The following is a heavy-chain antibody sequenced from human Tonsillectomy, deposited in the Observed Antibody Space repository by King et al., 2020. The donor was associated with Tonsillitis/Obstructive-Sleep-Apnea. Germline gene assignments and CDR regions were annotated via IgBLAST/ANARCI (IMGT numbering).Heavy chain of an antibody. J-gene: IGHJ3*02. CDR1: GFTFSSYS. CDR2: ISNSSRTI. Sequence: VQLVESGGGLVQPGGSLRLSCAASGFTFSSYSMNWVRQAPWKGLEWLSYISNSSRTIYYADSVNGRFTISRDNAKNSLYLQMNSLRDEDTAVYYCASGAFDIWGQGTMVTVSS. V-gene: IGHV3-48*02. CDR3: ASGAFDI.